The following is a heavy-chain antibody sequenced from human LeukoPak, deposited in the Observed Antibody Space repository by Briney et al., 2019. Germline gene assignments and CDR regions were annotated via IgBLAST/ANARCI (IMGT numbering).Heavy chain of an antibody. CDR3: ARVVPYYYMDV. CDR1: GGSISSSSYY. V-gene: IGHV4-39*01. Sequence: SETLSLTCTVSGGSISSSSYYWGWIRQPPGKGLEWTGSIYYSGSTYYNPSLKSRVTISVDTSKNQFSLKLSSVPAADTAVYYCARVVPYYYMDVWGKGTTVTVSS. CDR2: IYYSGST. D-gene: IGHD2-15*01. J-gene: IGHJ6*03.